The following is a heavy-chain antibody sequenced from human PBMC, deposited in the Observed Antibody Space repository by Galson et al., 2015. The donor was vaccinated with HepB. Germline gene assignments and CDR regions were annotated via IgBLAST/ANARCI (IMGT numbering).Heavy chain of an antibody. CDR3: TTDPDLGVAVAGYYYYGMDV. V-gene: IGHV3-15*01. Sequence: SLRLACAASGFTFSNAWMSRVRQAPGKGLEWVGRITSKTDGGTTDYAAPVKGRFTISRDDSNNTLYPQMNSLKTEDTAVYYCTTDPDLGVAVAGYYYYGMDVWGQGTTVTVSS. J-gene: IGHJ6*02. D-gene: IGHD6-19*01. CDR2: ITSKTDGGTT. CDR1: GFTFSNAW.